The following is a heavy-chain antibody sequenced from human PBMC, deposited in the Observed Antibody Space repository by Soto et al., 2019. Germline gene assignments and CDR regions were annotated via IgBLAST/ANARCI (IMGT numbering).Heavy chain of an antibody. J-gene: IGHJ4*02. Sequence: GGSLRLSCAASVFTVSSNYMSWVRQAPGKGLEWVSVIYSGGSTYYADSVKGRFTISRDNSKNTLYLQMNSLRAEDTAVYYCARAQGYWGQGTLVTVSS. CDR1: VFTVSSNY. CDR3: ARAQGY. CDR2: IYSGGST. V-gene: IGHV3-66*01.